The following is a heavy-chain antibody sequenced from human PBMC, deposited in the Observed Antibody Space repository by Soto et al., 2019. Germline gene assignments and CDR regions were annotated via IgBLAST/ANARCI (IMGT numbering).Heavy chain of an antibody. D-gene: IGHD6-13*01. CDR3: ARGGGGRWYSGDY. V-gene: IGHV1-8*01. Sequence: QVQLVQSGAEVKKPGASVKVSCKASGYTFTNYHIHWVRQATGQGLEWMGWMNPNSGDTGYAQKFQGRVPMTRDTSITAAYMGLSGLRSEDTAVYYCARGGGGRWYSGDYWGQGTLVTVSS. CDR2: MNPNSGDT. CDR1: GYTFTNYH. J-gene: IGHJ4*02.